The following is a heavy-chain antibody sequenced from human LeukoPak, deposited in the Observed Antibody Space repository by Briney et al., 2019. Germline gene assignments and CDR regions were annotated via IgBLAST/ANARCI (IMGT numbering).Heavy chain of an antibody. J-gene: IGHJ4*02. D-gene: IGHD6-13*01. Sequence: GGSLRLSCAASGFTFSSYSMNWVRQAPGKGLEWVSSISSSSSYIYYADSVKGRFTISRDNAMNSLYLQMNSLRAEDTAVYYCAREGSSWPMDFDYWGQGTLVTVSS. CDR3: AREGSSWPMDFDY. CDR2: ISSSSSYI. V-gene: IGHV3-21*01. CDR1: GFTFSSYS.